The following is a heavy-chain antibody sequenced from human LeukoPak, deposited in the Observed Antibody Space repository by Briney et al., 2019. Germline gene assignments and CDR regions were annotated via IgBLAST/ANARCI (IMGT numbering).Heavy chain of an antibody. D-gene: IGHD5-12*01. J-gene: IGHJ4*02. CDR2: ISPTGSTT. CDR3: ARDEGGYDSAPFDY. V-gene: IGHV3-74*01. Sequence: TGGSLRLSCTASGFSFSGHWMHWARQLPGKGLVWVSRISPTGSTTSYADSVKGRFTISRDNSKNTLYLQMNSLRAEDTAVYYCARDEGGYDSAPFDYWGQGTLVTVSS. CDR1: GFSFSGHW.